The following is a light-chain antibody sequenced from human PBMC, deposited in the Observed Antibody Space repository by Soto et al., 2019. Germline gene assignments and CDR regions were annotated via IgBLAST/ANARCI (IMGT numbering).Light chain of an antibody. CDR1: SSDVGGYNY. V-gene: IGLV2-11*02. Sequence: QSVLTQPRSVSGSPGQSVTISCTGTSSDVGGYNYVSWYQQHPGKAPKLMIYDVSKLPSGVPDRFSGSKSGNTASLPVSGPQAEDEADYYCCSYAGSVVFGGGTKVTVL. CDR3: CSYAGSVV. CDR2: DVS. J-gene: IGLJ2*01.